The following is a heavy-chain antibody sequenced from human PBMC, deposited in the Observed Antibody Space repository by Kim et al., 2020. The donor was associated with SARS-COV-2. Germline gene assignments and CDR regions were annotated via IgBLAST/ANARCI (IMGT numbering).Heavy chain of an antibody. CDR3: ANRYSGNYHCGY. D-gene: IGHD1-26*01. Sequence: GGSLRLSCAGSGFTFSSYAMNWVRQAPGKGLEWVAVISGSGGTTYHADSVKGRFTISRDKSRNTVYLQMNSLRVEDTARYYCANRYSGNYHCGYWGQGTLVTVSS. CDR2: ISGSGGTT. CDR1: GFTFSSYA. V-gene: IGHV3-23*01. J-gene: IGHJ4*02.